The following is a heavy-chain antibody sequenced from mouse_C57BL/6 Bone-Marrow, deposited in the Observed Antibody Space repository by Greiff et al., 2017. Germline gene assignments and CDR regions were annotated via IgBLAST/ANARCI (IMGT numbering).Heavy chain of an antibody. J-gene: IGHJ3*01. D-gene: IGHD3-2*02. CDR3: ARRQLRLSCAY. CDR1: GYTFTSYG. V-gene: IGHV1-81*01. CDR2: IYPRSGNT. Sequence: QVQLQQSGAELARPGASVKLSCKASGYTFTSYGISWVKQRTGQGLEWIGEIYPRSGNTYYNEKFKGKATLTADKSSSTAYMELRSLTSKDSAVYFCARRQLRLSCAYWGQGTLVTVSA.